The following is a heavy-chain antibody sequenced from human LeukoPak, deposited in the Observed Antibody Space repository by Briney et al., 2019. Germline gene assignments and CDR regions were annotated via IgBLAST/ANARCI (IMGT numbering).Heavy chain of an antibody. CDR1: GSTFSDYG. J-gene: IGHJ4*02. D-gene: IGHD2-2*01. CDR2: VSYDGNNK. V-gene: IGHV3-30*18. CDR3: AKSGCGSTSCYVNY. Sequence: GGSLRLSCAASGSTFSDYGMHWVRQAPGKGLEWVAVVSYDGNNKYYADSVKGRFTISRDSSRNTLYLQMNSLRAEDTAVYYCAKSGCGSTSCYVNYWGQGTLVTVSS.